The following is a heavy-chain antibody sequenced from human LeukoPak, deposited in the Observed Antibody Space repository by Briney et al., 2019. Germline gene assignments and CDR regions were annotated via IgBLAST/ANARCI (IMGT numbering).Heavy chain of an antibody. CDR2: IYYSGST. J-gene: IGHJ4*02. V-gene: IGHV4-39*07. CDR3: ARDNLWFGELFSFDY. D-gene: IGHD3-10*01. Sequence: PSETLSLTCTVSGGSISSSSYYWGWIRQPPGKGLEWIGSIYYSGSTYYNPSLKSRVTISVDTSKNQFSLKLSSVTAADTAVYYCARDNLWFGELFSFDYWGQGTLVTVSS. CDR1: GGSISSSSYY.